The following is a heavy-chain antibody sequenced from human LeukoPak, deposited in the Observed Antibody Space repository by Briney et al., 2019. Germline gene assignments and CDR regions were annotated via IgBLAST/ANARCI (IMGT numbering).Heavy chain of an antibody. D-gene: IGHD4-17*01. V-gene: IGHV3-30*04. CDR2: ISYDGSNK. J-gene: IGHJ4*02. Sequence: GGFLRLSCAASGFTFSSYAMHWVRQAPGKGLEWVAVISYDGSNKYYADSVKGRFTVSRDNSKNTLYLQMNSLRAEDTAVYYCARVVGPSYGDYFDYWGQGTLVTVSS. CDR3: ARVVGPSYGDYFDY. CDR1: GFTFSSYA.